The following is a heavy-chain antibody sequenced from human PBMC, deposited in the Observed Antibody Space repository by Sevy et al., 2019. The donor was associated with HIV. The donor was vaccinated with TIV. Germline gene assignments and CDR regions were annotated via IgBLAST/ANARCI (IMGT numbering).Heavy chain of an antibody. CDR3: ARGIRGGAFDI. CDR1: GFTFSSYS. Sequence: GGSLRLSCAASGFTFSSYSMNWVRQAPGKGLEWVSYISSSSSSIYYADSVKGRFTISRDNAKNSLYLQMNSLRAEDTAEYYCARGIRGGAFDIWGQGTMVTVSS. J-gene: IGHJ3*02. CDR2: ISSSSSSI. V-gene: IGHV3-48*01. D-gene: IGHD3-16*01.